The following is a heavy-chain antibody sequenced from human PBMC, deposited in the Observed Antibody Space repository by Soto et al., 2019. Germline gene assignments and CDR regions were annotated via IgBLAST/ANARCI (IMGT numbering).Heavy chain of an antibody. D-gene: IGHD6-13*01. CDR1: GSTFSSYA. CDR2: ISYDGSNK. Sequence: GGSLRLSCAASGSTFSSYAMHWVRQAPGKGLEWVAVISYDGSNKYYADSVKGRFTISRDNAKNSLYLQMNSLRAEDTAVYYCARDSSSWYDYWGQGTLVTVSS. CDR3: ARDSSSWYDY. V-gene: IGHV3-30-3*01. J-gene: IGHJ4*02.